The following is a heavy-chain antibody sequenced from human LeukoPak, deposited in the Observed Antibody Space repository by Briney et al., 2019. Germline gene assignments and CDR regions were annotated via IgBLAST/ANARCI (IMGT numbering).Heavy chain of an antibody. V-gene: IGHV3-33*01. CDR1: GFTFSSYG. J-gene: IGHJ4*02. CDR2: IWYDGSNK. D-gene: IGHD3-10*01. CDR3: ARGRSGRSYYNAVILY. Sequence: GRSLRLSCAASGFTFSSYGMHWVRQAPGKGLEWVAVIWYDGSNKYYADSVKGRFTIFRDNSKNTLYLQMNSLRAEDTAVYYCARGRSGRSYYNAVILYWGQGTLVTVSS.